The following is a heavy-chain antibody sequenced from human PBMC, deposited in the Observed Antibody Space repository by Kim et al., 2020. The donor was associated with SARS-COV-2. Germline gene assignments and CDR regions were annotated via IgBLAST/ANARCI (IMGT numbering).Heavy chain of an antibody. CDR2: MNPNSGNT. CDR1: GYTFTSYD. Sequence: ASVKVSCKASGYTFTSYDINWVRQATGQGLEWMGWMNPNSGNTGYAQKFQGRVTMTRNTSISTAYMELSSLRSEDTAVYYCARATKMRYDILTGTHGDYYYMDVWGKGTTVTVSS. D-gene: IGHD3-9*01. J-gene: IGHJ6*03. CDR3: ARATKMRYDILTGTHGDYYYMDV. V-gene: IGHV1-8*01.